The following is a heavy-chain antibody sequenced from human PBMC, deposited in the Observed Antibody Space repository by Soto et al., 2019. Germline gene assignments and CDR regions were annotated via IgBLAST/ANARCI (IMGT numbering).Heavy chain of an antibody. V-gene: IGHV3-33*01. D-gene: IGHD5-18*01. Sequence: GGSLRLSCAASGFNFSSYGMHWVRQAPGKGLEWVAIIWYDGSNKYYADSVKGRFTIFRDNSKNTLYLQMNSLGAEDTAVYYCASIYSYGFGLGYWGQGTLVTVSS. CDR3: ASIYSYGFGLGY. CDR2: IWYDGSNK. CDR1: GFNFSSYG. J-gene: IGHJ4*02.